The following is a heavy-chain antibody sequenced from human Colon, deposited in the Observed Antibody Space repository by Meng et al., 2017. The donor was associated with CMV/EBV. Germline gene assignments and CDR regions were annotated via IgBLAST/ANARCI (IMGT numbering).Heavy chain of an antibody. CDR2: ISGSGGST. D-gene: IGHD3-22*01. CDR3: AKEATYDSSGYGFDY. J-gene: IGHJ4*02. CDR1: GFTFSSFE. Sequence: GESLKISCGGSGFTFSSFEMNWVRQAPGKGLEWVSAISGSGGSTYYADSVKGRFTISRDNSKNTPYLQMNSLRAEDTAVYYCAKEATYDSSGYGFDYWGQGTLVTVSS. V-gene: IGHV3-23*01.